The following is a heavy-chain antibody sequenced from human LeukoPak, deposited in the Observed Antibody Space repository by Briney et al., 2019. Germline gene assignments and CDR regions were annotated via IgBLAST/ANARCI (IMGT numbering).Heavy chain of an antibody. CDR2: ISYDGSNK. CDR1: GFTFSSYG. V-gene: IGHV3-30*18. Sequence: GGSLRLSCAASGFTFSSYGMHWVRQAPGKGLEWVAVISYDGSNKYYADSVKGRFTISRDSSKNTLYLQMNSLRAEDTAVYYCAKGTAMVFDYWGQGTLVTVSS. CDR3: AKGTAMVFDY. D-gene: IGHD5-18*01. J-gene: IGHJ4*02.